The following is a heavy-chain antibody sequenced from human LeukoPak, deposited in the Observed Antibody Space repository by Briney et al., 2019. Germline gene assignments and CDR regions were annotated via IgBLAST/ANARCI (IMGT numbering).Heavy chain of an antibody. CDR1: GFTVSDNY. CDR2: LYSGGST. Sequence: GGSLRLSCAASGFTVSDNYMSWVRQAPGKGLEWVSVLYSGGSTRTSDSVKGRFTISTDNSKNTLYLQLNSLRAEDTAVYFCASSSWSSEYFHYWGQGTLVTVSS. CDR3: ASSSWSSEYFHY. V-gene: IGHV3-66*01. J-gene: IGHJ1*01. D-gene: IGHD6-13*01.